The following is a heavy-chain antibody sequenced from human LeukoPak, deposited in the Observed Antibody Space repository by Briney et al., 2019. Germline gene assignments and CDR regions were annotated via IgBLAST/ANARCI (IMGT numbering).Heavy chain of an antibody. CDR3: TRDRDSGSYRYRLS. CDR1: GFTFGDYA. CDR2: IRSKAYGGTT. J-gene: IGHJ4*02. D-gene: IGHD1-26*01. V-gene: IGHV3-49*04. Sequence: PGGSLRLSXTASGFTFGDYAMSWVRQAPGKGLEWVGFIRSKAYGGTTEYAASVKGRFTNSRDDSKSIAYLQMNSLKTEDTAVYYCTRDRDSGSYRYRLSWGQGTLVTVSS.